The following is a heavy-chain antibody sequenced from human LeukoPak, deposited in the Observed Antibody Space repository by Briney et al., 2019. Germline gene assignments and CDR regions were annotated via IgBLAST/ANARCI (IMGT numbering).Heavy chain of an antibody. V-gene: IGHV3-48*01. CDR3: AKLRSYCSGGSCYDY. CDR1: GFTFSSYG. Sequence: GGSLRLSCAASGFTFSSYGMHWVRQAPGKGLEWVSYISSSSSTIYYADSVKGRFTISRDNAKNSLYLQMNSLRAEDTAVYYCAKLRSYCSGGSCYDYWGQGTLVTVSS. D-gene: IGHD2-15*01. CDR2: ISSSSSTI. J-gene: IGHJ4*02.